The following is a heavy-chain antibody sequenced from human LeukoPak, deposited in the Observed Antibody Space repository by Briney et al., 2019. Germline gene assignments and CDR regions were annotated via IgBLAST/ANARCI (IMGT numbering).Heavy chain of an antibody. J-gene: IGHJ6*02. Sequence: SETLSLTCTVSGGSISSYYWSWIRQPPGKGLEWIGYIYYSGSTNYNPSLKSRVTISVDTPKNQFSLKLSSVTAADTAVYYCARVSGYSSGWFAVWGQGTTVTVSS. CDR2: IYYSGST. CDR3: ARVSGYSSGWFAV. D-gene: IGHD6-19*01. CDR1: GGSISSYY. V-gene: IGHV4-59*01.